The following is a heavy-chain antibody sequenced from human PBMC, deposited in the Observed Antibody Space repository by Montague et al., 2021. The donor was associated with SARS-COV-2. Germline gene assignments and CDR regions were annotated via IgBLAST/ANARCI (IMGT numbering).Heavy chain of an antibody. V-gene: IGHV4-39*02. CDR3: ARGRSGFFNPLDY. CDR1: DDSITSSTYY. CDR2: FYYTGST. Sequence: SETLSLTCAVSDDSITSSTYYWAWIRQPPGKGLEWIGSFYYTGSTYYNPSLKSRVTMSVDTSKKHFSLNLDSVTAADTAVYYCARGRSGFFNPLDYWGREPWSPSP. J-gene: IGHJ4*02. D-gene: IGHD3-3*01.